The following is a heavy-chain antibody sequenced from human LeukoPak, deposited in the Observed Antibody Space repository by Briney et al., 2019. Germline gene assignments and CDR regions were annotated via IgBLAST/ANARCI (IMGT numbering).Heavy chain of an antibody. CDR3: ARDQLLRRRGFDP. D-gene: IGHD1-1*01. CDR2: INHSGST. Sequence: RTSETLSLTCAVYGGSFSGYYWSWIRQPPGKGLEWIGEINHSGSTNYNPSLKSRVTISVDTSKNQFSLKLSSVTAADTAVYYCARDQLLRRRGFDPWGQGTLVTVSS. CDR1: GGSFSGYY. V-gene: IGHV4-34*01. J-gene: IGHJ5*02.